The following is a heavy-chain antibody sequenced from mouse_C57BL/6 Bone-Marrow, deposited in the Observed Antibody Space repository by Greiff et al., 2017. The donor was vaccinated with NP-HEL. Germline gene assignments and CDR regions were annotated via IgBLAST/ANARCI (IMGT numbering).Heavy chain of an antibody. D-gene: IGHD2-5*01. CDR1: GIEFRRYC. V-gene: IGHV4-1*01. CDR3: ARWSIYSNLFYYAMDY. CDR2: INLGSSTL. Sequence: EVKLMESGGGLVQPGGSLKLSCAVSGIEFRRYCMRWVRRAPGKGLEWLGEINLGSSTLNYAPSLMVKFIISSDNAKNTLYLQMIKVRSEYTALYYSARWSIYSNLFYYAMDYGGQGTSVTVSS. J-gene: IGHJ4*01.